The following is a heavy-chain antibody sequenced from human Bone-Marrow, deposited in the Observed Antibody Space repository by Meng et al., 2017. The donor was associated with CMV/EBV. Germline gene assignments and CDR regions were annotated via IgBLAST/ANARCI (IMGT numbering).Heavy chain of an antibody. CDR1: GYMFTTYW. Sequence: KVSCKVSGYMFTTYWIGWVRQMPGKGLEWMGSIYPGDSDTRYSPSFQGQVTISADKSINTAYLQWSSLKASDTAIYYCARQDWTYGHRPYYFDYWGQGALVTVSS. D-gene: IGHD1-7*01. J-gene: IGHJ4*02. CDR3: ARQDWTYGHRPYYFDY. V-gene: IGHV5-51*01. CDR2: IYPGDSDT.